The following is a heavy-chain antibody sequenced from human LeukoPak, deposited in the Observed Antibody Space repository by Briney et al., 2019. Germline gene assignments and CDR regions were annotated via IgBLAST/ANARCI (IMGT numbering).Heavy chain of an antibody. CDR2: ISSSSSYI. CDR3: ASQVGSGSYFPGDY. Sequence: GGSLRLSCAASGFTFSSYSMNWVRQAPGKGLEWVSSISSSSSYIYYADSVKGRFTISRDNAKNSLYLQMSSLRAEDTAVYYCASQVGSGSYFPGDYWGQGTLVTVSS. V-gene: IGHV3-21*01. D-gene: IGHD1-26*01. J-gene: IGHJ4*02. CDR1: GFTFSSYS.